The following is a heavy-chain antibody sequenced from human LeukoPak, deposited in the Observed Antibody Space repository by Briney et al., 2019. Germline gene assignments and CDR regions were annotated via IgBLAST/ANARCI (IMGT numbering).Heavy chain of an antibody. CDR2: ICAYNGNT. D-gene: IGHD1-26*01. Sequence: RASVKGSCKASRYTFTSYSFHAVRQAPGHGLEWMGWICAYNGNTQYAQKVQGRVTMTTDTSTSTAYMELRSLRSDDTAVYYCARGLGGSGSYFLTFDYWGQEPWSPSPQ. J-gene: IGHJ4*01. V-gene: IGHV1-18*01. CDR3: ARGLGGSGSYFLTFDY. CDR1: RYTFTSYS.